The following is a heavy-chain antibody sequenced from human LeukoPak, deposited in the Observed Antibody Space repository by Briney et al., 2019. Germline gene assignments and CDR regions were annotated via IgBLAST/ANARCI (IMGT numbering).Heavy chain of an antibody. J-gene: IGHJ4*02. CDR2: IYYSGST. CDR3: ARDLGYGDYGSVWRY. CDR1: GGSISSSSYY. D-gene: IGHD4-17*01. V-gene: IGHV4-39*07. Sequence: SETLSLTCTVSGGSISSSSYYWGWIRQPPGKGLEWIGSIYYSGSTYYNPSLKSRVTISVDTSKNQFSLKLSSVTAADTAVYYCARDLGYGDYGSVWRYWGQGTLVTVSS.